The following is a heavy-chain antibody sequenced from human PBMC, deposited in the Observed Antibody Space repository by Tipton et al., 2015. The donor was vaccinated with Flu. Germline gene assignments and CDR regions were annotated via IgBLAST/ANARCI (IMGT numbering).Heavy chain of an antibody. CDR1: GFTVTSSY. CDR2: IYGGGTT. Sequence: QLVQSGGGLIQPGGSLRLSCAASGFTVTSSYMSWVRQAPGKGLEWVSVIYGGGTTDYAASVKGRLTISRDKSKNALYLQMSSLRAEDTAVYYCARGPQVPVWPYYYGMDVWGQGTTVTVSS. V-gene: IGHV3-53*01. J-gene: IGHJ6*02. CDR3: ARGPQVPVWPYYYGMDV. D-gene: IGHD2-2*01.